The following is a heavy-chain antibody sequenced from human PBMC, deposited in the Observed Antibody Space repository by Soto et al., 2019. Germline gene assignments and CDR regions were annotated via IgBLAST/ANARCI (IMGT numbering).Heavy chain of an antibody. Sequence: QVQLVQSGAEVKKPGASVKVSCKASGYTFTSYYMHWVRQAPGQGLEWMGIINPRGGSTSYGQKCQGRVTMTRDTSTSTVYMELSSLRSEDTAVYYCAREVGGSYGYWGQGTLVTVSS. J-gene: IGHJ4*02. D-gene: IGHD1-26*01. V-gene: IGHV1-46*01. CDR2: INPRGGST. CDR1: GYTFTSYY. CDR3: AREVGGSYGY.